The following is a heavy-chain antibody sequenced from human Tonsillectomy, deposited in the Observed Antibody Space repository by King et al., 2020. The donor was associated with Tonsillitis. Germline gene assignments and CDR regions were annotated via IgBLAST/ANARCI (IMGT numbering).Heavy chain of an antibody. Sequence: VQLVESGGGLVQPGGSLRLSCAASGFTFSSYDMHWVRQATGKGLEWVSAIGTAGDTYYPGSVKGRFTISRENAKNSLYLQMNSLRAGDTAVYYCARAPSSTDAFDIWGQGTMVTVSS. D-gene: IGHD6-13*01. CDR1: GFTFSSYD. V-gene: IGHV3-13*04. CDR3: ARAPSSTDAFDI. J-gene: IGHJ3*02. CDR2: IGTAGDT.